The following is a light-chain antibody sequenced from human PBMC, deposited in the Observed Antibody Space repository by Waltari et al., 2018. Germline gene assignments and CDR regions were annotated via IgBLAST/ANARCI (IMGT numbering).Light chain of an antibody. CDR1: SSNIGNNY. CDR2: ENN. J-gene: IGLJ2*01. V-gene: IGLV1-51*02. CDR3: GTWDSSLSALV. Sequence: QSVLTQPPSVSAAPGQKVTISCSGSSSNIGNNYVSWYQQLPGTAPKLLIYENNKRPSGIPDRFSGSKSGTSATLGITGLQTGDEADYCCGTWDSSLSALVFGGGTKLTVL.